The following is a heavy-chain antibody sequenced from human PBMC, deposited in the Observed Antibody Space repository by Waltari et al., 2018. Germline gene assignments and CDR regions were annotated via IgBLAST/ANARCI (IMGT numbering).Heavy chain of an antibody. V-gene: IGHV4-59*01. J-gene: IGHJ4*02. D-gene: IGHD5-12*01. Sequence: QVQLQESGPGLVKPSETLSLTCTVSGGSISSYYWSWIRQPPGKGLEWIVYIYYSGSTNYNPSLKSRVTISVDTSKNQFSLKLSSVTAADTAVYYCARGDIVATIRYWGQGTLVTVSS. CDR1: GGSISSYY. CDR2: IYYSGST. CDR3: ARGDIVATIRY.